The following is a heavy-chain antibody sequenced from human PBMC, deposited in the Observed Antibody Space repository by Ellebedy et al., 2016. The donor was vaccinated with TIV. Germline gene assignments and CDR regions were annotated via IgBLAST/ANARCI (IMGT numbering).Heavy chain of an antibody. Sequence: SETLSLTCTVSGGSISSYYWSWIRQPPGKGLEWIGYIYYSGSTNYNPSLKSRVTISVDTSKNQFSLKLSSVTAADTAVYYCASGLEWELRAEYFQHWGQGTLVTVSS. CDR3: ASGLEWELRAEYFQH. V-gene: IGHV4-59*01. J-gene: IGHJ1*01. D-gene: IGHD1-26*01. CDR1: GGSISSYY. CDR2: IYYSGST.